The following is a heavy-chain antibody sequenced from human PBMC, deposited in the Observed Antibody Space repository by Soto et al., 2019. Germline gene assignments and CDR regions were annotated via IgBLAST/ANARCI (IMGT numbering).Heavy chain of an antibody. CDR3: ARGEDIVVVPAPYGMDV. J-gene: IGHJ6*02. Sequence: ASVKVSCKASGYIFTNYYMHWVRQAPGQGLEWMGIINPGAGTTTYAQKFQGRVTITADKSTSTAYMELSSLRSEDTAVYYCARGEDIVVVPAPYGMDVWGQGTTVTVSS. CDR2: INPGAGTT. D-gene: IGHD2-2*01. CDR1: GYIFTNYY. V-gene: IGHV1-46*01.